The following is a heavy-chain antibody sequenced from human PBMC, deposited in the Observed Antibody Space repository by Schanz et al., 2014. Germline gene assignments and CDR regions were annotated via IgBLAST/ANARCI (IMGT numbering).Heavy chain of an antibody. V-gene: IGHV3-30*18. J-gene: IGHJ6*02. CDR1: GFTFSGYG. CDR2: ISYDGRHK. CDR3: AKDDTQVNGMDV. Sequence: QVPLVESGGGVVQPGRSLRLSCAASGFTFSGYGMHWVRQAPGKGLEWVAIISYDGRHKNYADSVKGRFTISRDNSKNTLHLQMNSLRVEDTAVYYCAKDDTQVNGMDVWGQGTTVTVSS.